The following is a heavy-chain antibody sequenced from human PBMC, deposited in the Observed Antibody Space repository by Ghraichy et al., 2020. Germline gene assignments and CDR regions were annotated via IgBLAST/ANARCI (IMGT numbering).Heavy chain of an antibody. CDR1: GGTFSSYT. Sequence: SVNVSCKASGGTFSSYTISWVRQAPGQGLEWMGRIIPILGIANYAQKFQGRVTITADKSTSTAYMELSSLRSEDTAVYYCATDQLLSPYYYYYYSMDVWGQGTTVTVSS. V-gene: IGHV1-69*02. CDR2: IIPILGIA. CDR3: ATDQLLSPYYYYYYSMDV. J-gene: IGHJ6*02. D-gene: IGHD2-2*01.